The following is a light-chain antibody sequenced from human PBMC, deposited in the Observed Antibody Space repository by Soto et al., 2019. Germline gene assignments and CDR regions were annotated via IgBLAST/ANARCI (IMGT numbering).Light chain of an antibody. J-gene: IGKJ1*01. CDR2: DAS. CDR1: QSVSSY. Sequence: EIVLTQSPATLSLSPGERATLSCRASQSVSSYLAWYQQKPGQAPRLLIYDASNRATGIQARFSGSGSGTDFTLTISILEPEDFAVYYWQQRSNWPPWTFGQGTKVEIK. V-gene: IGKV3-11*01. CDR3: QQRSNWPPWT.